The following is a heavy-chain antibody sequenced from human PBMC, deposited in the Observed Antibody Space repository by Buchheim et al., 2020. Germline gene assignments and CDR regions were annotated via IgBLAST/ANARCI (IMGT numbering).Heavy chain of an antibody. CDR1: GGSFSGYY. V-gene: IGHV4-34*01. D-gene: IGHD3-3*01. CDR3: ARETSADYDFWSGYTDAFDI. J-gene: IGHJ3*02. CDR2: INHSGST. Sequence: QVQLQQWGAGLLKPSETLSLTCAVYGGSFSGYYWSWIRQPPGKGLEWIGEINHSGSTNYNPSLKSRVTISVDTSKNQFSLKLSSVTAADTAVYHCARETSADYDFWSGYTDAFDIWGQGT.